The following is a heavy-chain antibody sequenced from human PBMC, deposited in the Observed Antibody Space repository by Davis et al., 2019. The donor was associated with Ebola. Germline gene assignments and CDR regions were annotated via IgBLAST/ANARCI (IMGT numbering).Heavy chain of an antibody. Sequence: SETLSLTCTVSGVSISGYYWSWIRQPPGKGLEWIGYIYFSGSTDYNPSLKSRVTISIDTSKNQVSLKLNSVTAADTAVYYCARCSGGSCEFGLDYWGQGTLVTVSS. J-gene: IGHJ4*02. D-gene: IGHD2-15*01. V-gene: IGHV4-59*01. CDR3: ARCSGGSCEFGLDY. CDR2: IYFSGST. CDR1: GVSISGYY.